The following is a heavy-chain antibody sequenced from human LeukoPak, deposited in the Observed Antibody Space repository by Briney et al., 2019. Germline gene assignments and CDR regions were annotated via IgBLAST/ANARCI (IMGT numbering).Heavy chain of an antibody. Sequence: SQTLSLTCTVSGGSISSGDYYWSWIRQPPGKGLEWIGYIYYSGSTYYNPSLKSRVTISVDTSKNQFSLKLSSVTAADTAVYYCARGDDYGGNVDYWGQGTLVTVSS. CDR3: ARGDDYGGNVDY. V-gene: IGHV4-30-4*01. J-gene: IGHJ4*02. CDR1: GGSISSGDYY. CDR2: IYYSGST. D-gene: IGHD4-23*01.